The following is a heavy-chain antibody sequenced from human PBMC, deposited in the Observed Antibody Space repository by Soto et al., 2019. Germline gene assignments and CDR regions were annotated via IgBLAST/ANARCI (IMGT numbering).Heavy chain of an antibody. D-gene: IGHD3-22*01. J-gene: IGHJ4*02. V-gene: IGHV4-34*01. Sequence: SETLSLTCAVYGGSFSGYYWSWIRQPPGKGLEWIGEINHSGSTNYNPSLKSRVTISVDTSKNQFSLKLSSVTAADTAVYYCARVWYYYDSSGYLYYFDYWGQGTLVTVSS. CDR1: GGSFSGYY. CDR3: ARVWYYYDSSGYLYYFDY. CDR2: INHSGST.